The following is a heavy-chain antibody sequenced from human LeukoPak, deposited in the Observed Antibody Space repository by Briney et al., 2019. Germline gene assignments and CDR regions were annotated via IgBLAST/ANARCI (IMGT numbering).Heavy chain of an antibody. Sequence: PSETLSLTCTVSGDSISSGSYYWNWIRQPAGKGLEWVGRIYASGSINYNPSLKSRVNISADTAKNQFSLKLSSVTAADTAVYYCARSPVNTWWFDPWGQGTLVTVSS. V-gene: IGHV4-61*02. CDR3: ARSPVNTWWFDP. CDR2: IYASGSI. J-gene: IGHJ5*02. CDR1: GDSISSGSYY. D-gene: IGHD4-17*01.